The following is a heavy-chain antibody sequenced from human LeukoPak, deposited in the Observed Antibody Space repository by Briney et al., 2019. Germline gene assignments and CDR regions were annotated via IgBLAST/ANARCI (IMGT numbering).Heavy chain of an antibody. J-gene: IGHJ4*02. V-gene: IGHV4-39*07. D-gene: IGHD3-3*01. CDR2: IYYSGST. CDR3: ARWEYFDFCFDY. CDR1: GGSISGSSYY. Sequence: PSETLSLTCTVSGGSISGSSYYWGWIRQPPGTGLEWIGSIYYSGSTYYNPSLKSRVTISVDTSKNQFSLKLSSVTAADTAVYYCARWEYFDFCFDYWGQGTLVTVSS.